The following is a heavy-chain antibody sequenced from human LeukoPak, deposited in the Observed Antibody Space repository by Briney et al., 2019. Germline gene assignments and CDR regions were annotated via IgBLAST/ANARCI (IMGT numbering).Heavy chain of an antibody. CDR2: INPNSGGT. D-gene: IGHD2-2*01. Sequence: ASVKVSCKASGYTFTGYYMHWVRQAPGQGLEWMGWINPNSGGTNYAQKFQGRVTMTRDTSISTAYMELSRLGSDDTAVYYCARWNRDIVVVPAASNWFDPWGQGTLVTVSS. V-gene: IGHV1-2*02. J-gene: IGHJ5*02. CDR3: ARWNRDIVVVPAASNWFDP. CDR1: GYTFTGYY.